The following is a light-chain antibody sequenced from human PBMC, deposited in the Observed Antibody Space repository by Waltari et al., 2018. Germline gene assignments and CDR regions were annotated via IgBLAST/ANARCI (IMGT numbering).Light chain of an antibody. CDR2: RND. Sequence: QSVLTQPPSASGSPGQRVTISCSGSSSNIGSTHVYWYQQLPGMAPTLLIYRNDQRPSGVPDRFSGSKSGSSASLAISGLRSEDEADYYCGAWDDSLSGHYVFGTGTKVTVL. J-gene: IGLJ1*01. CDR3: GAWDDSLSGHYV. V-gene: IGLV1-47*01. CDR1: SSNIGSTH.